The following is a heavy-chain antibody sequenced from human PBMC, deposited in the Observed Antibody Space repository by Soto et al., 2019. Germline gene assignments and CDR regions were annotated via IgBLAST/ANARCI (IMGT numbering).Heavy chain of an antibody. CDR1: GYTFTNSW. CDR3: ARHAYCASNTCYHYYGLDV. J-gene: IGHJ6*02. D-gene: IGHD2-2*01. V-gene: IGHV5-51*01. CDR2: IYPGDSNI. Sequence: PGESLKISCKGSGYTFTNSWIGWVRQMPGKGLEWMGIIYPGDSNIRYSPSFQGQVTISADMSTSTAYLQWSSLKASDTAMYYCARHAYCASNTCYHYYGLDVWGQGTTVTVSS.